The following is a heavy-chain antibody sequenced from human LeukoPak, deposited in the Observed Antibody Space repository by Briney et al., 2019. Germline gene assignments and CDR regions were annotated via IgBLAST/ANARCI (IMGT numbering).Heavy chain of an antibody. J-gene: IGHJ4*02. CDR1: GGSISSYY. V-gene: IGHV4-4*07. CDR3: ARRGSIAAAGTYYY. D-gene: IGHD6-13*01. CDR2: IYTSGST. Sequence: SETLSLTCTVSGGSISSYYWNWIRQPPGKGLEWIGRIYTSGSTNYNPFLKSRVTMSVDTSKNQFSLKLTSVTAADTAVYYCARRGSIAAAGTYYYWGQGTLVTVSS.